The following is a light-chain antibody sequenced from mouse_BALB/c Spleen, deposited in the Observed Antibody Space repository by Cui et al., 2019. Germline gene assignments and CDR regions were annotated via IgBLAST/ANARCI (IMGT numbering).Light chain of an antibody. CDR1: ENIYSN. J-gene: IGKJ2*01. CDR3: QHFWGTPYT. Sequence: DIQMTQPPASLSVSVGETVTITCRASENIYSNLAWYQQKQGKSPQLLVYAATNLADGVPSRFSGSGSGTQYSLKINSLQSEDFGSYYCQHFWGTPYTFGGGTKLEIK. CDR2: AAT. V-gene: IGKV12-46*01.